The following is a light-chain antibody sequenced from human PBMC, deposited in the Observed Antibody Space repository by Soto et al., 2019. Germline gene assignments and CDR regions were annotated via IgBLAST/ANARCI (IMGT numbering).Light chain of an antibody. CDR1: QSVSSSY. Sequence: EIVLTQSPGTLSLSPGGRATLSCRASQSVSSSYLAWYQQKPGQAPRLLIYGASSRATGIPDRFSGSGSGTDFTLTISRLEPGDVAVYYCQQYGSSPMYTLGQGTKLEIK. J-gene: IGKJ2*01. V-gene: IGKV3-20*01. CDR3: QQYGSSPMYT. CDR2: GAS.